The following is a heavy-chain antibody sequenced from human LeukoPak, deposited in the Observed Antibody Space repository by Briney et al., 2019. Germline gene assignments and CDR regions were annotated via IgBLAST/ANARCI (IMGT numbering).Heavy chain of an antibody. Sequence: YIYYTRTTYYTPSLQIRVTISLHTSKTHFSLKFSSVTVADTAVYYCARVGSSWFFAFDIWGQGTMVPLSS. V-gene: IGHV4-30-4*07. CDR3: ARVGSSWFFAFDI. J-gene: IGHJ3*02. D-gene: IGHD6-13*01. CDR2: IYYTRTT.